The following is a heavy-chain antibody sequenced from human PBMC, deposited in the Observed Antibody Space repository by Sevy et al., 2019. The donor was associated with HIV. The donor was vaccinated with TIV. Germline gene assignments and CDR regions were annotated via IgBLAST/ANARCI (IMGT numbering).Heavy chain of an antibody. J-gene: IGHJ6*02. Sequence: GGSLRLSCAASGFTFSSYWMSWVRQAPGKGLEWVAHVKTDGSEKYYVDSVKGRFTISRDNAKNSLYLQMNSPRVEDTAVYYCARDCSSTTCLWGLDVWGQGSTVTVSS. V-gene: IGHV3-7*03. D-gene: IGHD2-2*01. CDR3: ARDCSSTTCLWGLDV. CDR2: VKTDGSEK. CDR1: GFTFSSYW.